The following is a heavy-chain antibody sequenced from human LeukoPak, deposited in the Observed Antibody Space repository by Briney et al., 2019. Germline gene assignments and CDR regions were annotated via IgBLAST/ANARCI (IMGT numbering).Heavy chain of an antibody. V-gene: IGHV4-39*01. Sequence: SETLSLTCTVSGGSISSSSYYWGWIRQPPGKGLEWIGSIYYSGCTYYNPSLKSRVTISVDTSKNQFSLKLSSVTAADTAVYYCASPRYYYYMDVWGKGTTVTVSS. CDR3: ASPRYYYYMDV. CDR2: IYYSGCT. J-gene: IGHJ6*03. CDR1: GGSISSSSYY.